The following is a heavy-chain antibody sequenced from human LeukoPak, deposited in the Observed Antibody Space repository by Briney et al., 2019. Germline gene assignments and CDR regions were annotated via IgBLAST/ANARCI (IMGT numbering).Heavy chain of an antibody. D-gene: IGHD3-22*01. CDR3: ARDLRNYYDSSGPLGDY. V-gene: IGHV3-30-3*01. J-gene: IGHJ4*02. CDR2: ISYDGSNK. CDR1: GFAFSSYA. Sequence: PGGSLRLSCAASGFAFSSYAMHWVRQAPGKGLEWVAVISYDGSNKYYADSMKGRFTISRDNSENTLYLQMNSLRAEDTAVYYCARDLRNYYDSSGPLGDYWGQGTLVTVSS.